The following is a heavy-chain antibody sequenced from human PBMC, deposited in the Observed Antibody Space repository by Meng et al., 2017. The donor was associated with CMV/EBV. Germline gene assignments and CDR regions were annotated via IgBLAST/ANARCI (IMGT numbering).Heavy chain of an antibody. V-gene: IGHV3-7*01. CDR2: IKQDGSEK. CDR1: GFTLNNHA. CDR3: AREFRNGSYLRHWYFDL. J-gene: IGHJ2*01. D-gene: IGHD1-26*01. Sequence: GGSLRLSCAASGFTLNNHAMHWVRQAPGKGLEWVANIKQDGSEKYYVDSVKGRFTISRDNAKNSLYLQMNSLRAEDTAVYYCAREFRNGSYLRHWYFDLWGRGTLVTVSS.